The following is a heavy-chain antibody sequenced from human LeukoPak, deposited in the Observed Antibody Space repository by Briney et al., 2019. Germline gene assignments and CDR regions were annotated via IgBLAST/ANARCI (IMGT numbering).Heavy chain of an antibody. CDR2: ISYDGSNK. Sequence: GGSLRLSCAASGFTFSSYGMRWVRQAPGKGLEWVAVISYDGSNKYYADSVKGRFTISRDNSKNTLYLQMNSLRAEDTAVYYCANSYYGMDVWGQGTTVTVSS. CDR3: ANSYYGMDV. V-gene: IGHV3-30*18. J-gene: IGHJ6*02. CDR1: GFTFSSYG.